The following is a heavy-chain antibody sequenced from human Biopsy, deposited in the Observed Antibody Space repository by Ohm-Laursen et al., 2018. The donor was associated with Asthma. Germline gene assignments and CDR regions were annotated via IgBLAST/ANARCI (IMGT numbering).Heavy chain of an antibody. CDR3: ASDFPKDYVRYNFQF. V-gene: IGHV1-24*01. J-gene: IGHJ4*02. Sequence: SSVTASCKASGGMFGNYAIGWVRQAPGQGLGWMGGHDHEEGGTVNARRFQGRVTMTEDTSTDTAYMELSSLSSDDTAVYYCASDFPKDYVRYNFQFWGQGTLVTISS. D-gene: IGHD4-17*01. CDR1: GGMFGNYA. CDR2: HDHEEGGT.